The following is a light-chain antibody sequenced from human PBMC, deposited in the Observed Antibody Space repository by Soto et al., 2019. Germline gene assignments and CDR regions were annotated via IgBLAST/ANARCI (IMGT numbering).Light chain of an antibody. CDR2: TAS. CDR3: QQSYNTVLPT. V-gene: IGKV1-39*01. Sequence: DIQMTQSPSSLSASVGDRVTITCRASQSINNYLNWYQQKPGKAPKLLISTASSLRSGVPSRFTGSRSGTDFTLTISSLLPEDFATYYCQQSYNTVLPTFGGGTKVDIK. J-gene: IGKJ4*01. CDR1: QSINNY.